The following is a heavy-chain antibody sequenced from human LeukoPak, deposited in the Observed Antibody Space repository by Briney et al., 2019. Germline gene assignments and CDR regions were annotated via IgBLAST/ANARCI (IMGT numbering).Heavy chain of an antibody. V-gene: IGHV4-4*07. CDR2: IHTSGST. D-gene: IGHD6-13*01. J-gene: IGHJ4*02. CDR1: GGSISSYY. Sequence: SETLSLTCTVSGGSISSYYWSWIRQPAGKGLEWIGRIHTSGSTNYNPSLKSRVTMSVDTSKNQFSLKLSSVTAADTAVYYCARDSSSWSFLDYWGQGTLVTVSS. CDR3: ARDSSSWSFLDY.